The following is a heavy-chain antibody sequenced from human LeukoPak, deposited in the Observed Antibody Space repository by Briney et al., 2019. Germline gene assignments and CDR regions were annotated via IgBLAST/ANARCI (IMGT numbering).Heavy chain of an antibody. J-gene: IGHJ4*02. CDR2: INHSGST. Sequence: PSETLSLTCAVYGGSFSGYYWSWIRQPPGKGLEWLGEINHSGSTNYNPSLKSRVTISVDTSKNQFSLKLSSVTAADTAVYYCARDPRVGSYGPFDYWGQGTLVTVSS. D-gene: IGHD5-18*01. V-gene: IGHV4-34*01. CDR1: GGSFSGYY. CDR3: ARDPRVGSYGPFDY.